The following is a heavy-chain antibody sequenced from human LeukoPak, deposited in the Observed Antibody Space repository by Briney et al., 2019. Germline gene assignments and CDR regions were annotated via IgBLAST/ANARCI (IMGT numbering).Heavy chain of an antibody. V-gene: IGHV3-15*04. CDR1: GFSFSDAW. CDR2: IESKTDGGTT. CDR3: TSGSFDY. D-gene: IGHD1-26*01. Sequence: PGGSLRLSCAASGFSFSDAWMSWVRQIPGKGLEWVGRIESKTDGGTTDYAAPVKGRFTISRDDSKSIAYLQMNSLKTEDTAVYYCTSGSFDYWGQGTLVTVSS. J-gene: IGHJ4*02.